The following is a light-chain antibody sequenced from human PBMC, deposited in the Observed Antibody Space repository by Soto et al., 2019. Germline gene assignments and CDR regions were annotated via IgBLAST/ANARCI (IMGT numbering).Light chain of an antibody. V-gene: IGKV3-15*01. CDR3: QQYNNWPPRGT. CDR1: QRVSSN. CDR2: GAS. J-gene: IGKJ1*01. Sequence: EILMTQSPATLSVSPGERATLSCRASQRVSSNLAWYQQKPGQAPRLLIYGASTRATGIPARFSGSGSGTEFTLTISRLQSEDFAVYYCQQYNNWPPRGTFGQGTKVEIK.